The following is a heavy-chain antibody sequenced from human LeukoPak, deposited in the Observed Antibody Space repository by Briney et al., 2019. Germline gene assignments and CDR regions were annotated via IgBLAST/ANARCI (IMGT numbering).Heavy chain of an antibody. Sequence: GGSLRLSCAASGFTFSSYTMHWVRQVPDKELEWVAVISEDGSTKYHADSVKGRFTISRDNSKNTLFLQMNSLRVDDTAVYYCAREGSSGYLDYWGQGTLVTVSS. D-gene: IGHD3-10*01. CDR3: AREGSSGYLDY. CDR1: GFTFSSYT. V-gene: IGHV3-30-3*01. CDR2: ISEDGSTK. J-gene: IGHJ4*02.